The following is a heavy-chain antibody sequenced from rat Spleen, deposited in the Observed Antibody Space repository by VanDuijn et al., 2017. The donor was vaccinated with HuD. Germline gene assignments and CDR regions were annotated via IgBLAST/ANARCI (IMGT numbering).Heavy chain of an antibody. V-gene: IGHV5-17*01. CDR3: ARAGYGGLYYVMDA. CDR1: GFTFSDYA. Sequence: EVQLVESGGGLVQPGRSLKLSCAASGFTFSDYAMAWVRQAPKKGLEWVATIIYDGDSTYYRDSVKGRFTISRDNAKSTLYLQMDSLRSEDTATYYCARAGYGGLYYVMDAWGQGASVTVSS. D-gene: IGHD1-11*01. J-gene: IGHJ4*01. CDR2: IIYDGDST.